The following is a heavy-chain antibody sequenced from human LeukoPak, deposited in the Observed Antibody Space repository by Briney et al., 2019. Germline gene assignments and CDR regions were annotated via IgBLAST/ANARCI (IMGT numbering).Heavy chain of an antibody. CDR1: GFTLRDFH. D-gene: IGHD3-10*01. V-gene: IGHV3-7*01. CDR2: IKQDGSEK. Sequence: GGSLRLSCVGSGFTLRDFHMDWFRQAPGMGLEWVANIKQDGSEKFYVDSVKGRFTISRDNAKNSLYLQMNSLRAEDTAVYYCGGGLVRGPKDYWGQGTLVTVSS. CDR3: GGGLVRGPKDY. J-gene: IGHJ4*02.